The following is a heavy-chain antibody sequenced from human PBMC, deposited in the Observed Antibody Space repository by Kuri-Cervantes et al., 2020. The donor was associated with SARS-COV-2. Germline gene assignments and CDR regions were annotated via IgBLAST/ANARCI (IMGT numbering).Heavy chain of an antibody. Sequence: SETLSLTCTVSGGSVSSGSYYWSRIRQPPGKGLEWIGYIYYSGSTNYNPSLKSRVTISVDTSKNQFSLKLSSETAADTAVYYCARDLTGGDDAFDIWGQGTMVTVSS. CDR3: ARDLTGGDDAFDI. CDR2: IYYSGST. J-gene: IGHJ3*02. D-gene: IGHD7-27*01. V-gene: IGHV4-61*01. CDR1: GGSVSSGSYY.